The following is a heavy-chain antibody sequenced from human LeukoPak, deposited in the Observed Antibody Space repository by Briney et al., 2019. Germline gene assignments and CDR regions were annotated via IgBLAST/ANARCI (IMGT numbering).Heavy chain of an antibody. J-gene: IGHJ4*02. V-gene: IGHV3-30*09. CDR1: GFTLSTYT. CDR2: ISYDGSNK. CDR3: ARVRGDYDFWSDYYRPLSGYDEVY. Sequence: PGGSLKLSCAASGFTLSTYTMHWLRQAPGRGLEWVAVISYDGSNKFYADSVKGRFAISRDNSKNTLYLQMDSLRPEDTAMYYCARVRGDYDFWSDYYRPLSGYDEVYWGQGTLVSVSS. D-gene: IGHD3-3*01.